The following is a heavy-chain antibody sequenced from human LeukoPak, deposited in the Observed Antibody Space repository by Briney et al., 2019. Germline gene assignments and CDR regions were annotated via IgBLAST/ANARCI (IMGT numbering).Heavy chain of an antibody. Sequence: GASVKVSCKASGYTFTGYYMHWVRQAPGQGLEWMGWINPNSGGTNYAQKFQGRVTMTRDTSISTAYRELSRLRSDDTAVYYCARVFPNYYGSGSYYTPPEYWGQGTLVTVSS. CDR1: GYTFTGYY. CDR3: ARVFPNYYGSGSYYTPPEY. CDR2: INPNSGGT. V-gene: IGHV1-2*02. D-gene: IGHD3-10*01. J-gene: IGHJ4*02.